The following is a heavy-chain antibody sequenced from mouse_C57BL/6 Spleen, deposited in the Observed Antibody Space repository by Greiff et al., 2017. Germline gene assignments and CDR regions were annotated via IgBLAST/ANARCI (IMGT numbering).Heavy chain of an antibody. CDR1: GFNIKDYY. V-gene: IGHV14-1*01. J-gene: IGHJ3*01. CDR3: TTLYDPFAY. D-gene: IGHD2-3*01. CDR2: IDPEDGDT. Sequence: VQLQQSGAELVRPGASVKLSCTASGFNIKDYYMHWVKQRPEQGLEWIGRIDPEDGDTEYAPKFQGKATMTADTSSHTAYLQLSSLTSEDTAVYYCTTLYDPFAYWGQGTLVTVSA.